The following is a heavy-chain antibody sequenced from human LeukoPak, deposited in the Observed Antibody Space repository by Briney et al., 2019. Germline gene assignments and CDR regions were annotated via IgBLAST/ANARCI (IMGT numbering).Heavy chain of an antibody. CDR2: IYSGGST. CDR1: GFTVSSNY. Sequence: GGSLRLSCAASGFTVSSNYISWVRQAPGKGLEWVSVIYSGGSTKYADSVKARFTISRDNSKNTVYLQMNSLRVEDTAVYYCARATLDNWGQGTLVTVSS. CDR3: ARATLDN. J-gene: IGHJ4*02. V-gene: IGHV3-53*01.